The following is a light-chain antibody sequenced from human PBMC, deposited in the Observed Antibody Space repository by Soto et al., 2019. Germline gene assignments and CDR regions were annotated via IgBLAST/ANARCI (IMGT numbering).Light chain of an antibody. J-gene: IGLJ2*01. Sequence: SSELTQPPSVSGAPGKTARITCGGNNIGSKSVHGYQQKPGQAPVLVIYYYSDRPSGIPERFSGSNSGNTATLTISRVEAGDEADYYCQVWDSSSDVVFGGGTKVTVL. CDR2: YYS. CDR1: NIGSKS. V-gene: IGLV3-21*04. CDR3: QVWDSSSDVV.